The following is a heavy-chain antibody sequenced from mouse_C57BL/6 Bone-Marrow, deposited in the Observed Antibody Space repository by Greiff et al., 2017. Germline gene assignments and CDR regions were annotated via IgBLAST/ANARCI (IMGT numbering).Heavy chain of an antibody. D-gene: IGHD1-1*01. CDR2: IYPRAGST. J-gene: IGHJ1*03. CDR3: ARDYGSSYWYFDV. V-gene: IGHV1-85*01. CDR1: GYTFTSYD. Sequence: VQRVESGPELVKPGASVKLSCKASGYTFTSYDLNWVKQRPGQGLEWIGWIYPRAGSTTYTEKFKGKATLTVDTSSSTAYMELHSLTSEDSAVYFCARDYGSSYWYFDVWGTGTTVTVSS.